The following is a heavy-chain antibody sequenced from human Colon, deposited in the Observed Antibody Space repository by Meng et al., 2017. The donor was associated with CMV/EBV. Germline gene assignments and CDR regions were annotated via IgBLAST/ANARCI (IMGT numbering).Heavy chain of an antibody. V-gene: IGHV1-2*02. D-gene: IGHD6-19*01. CDR2: INPKTGGR. CDR3: ARGRIGVTGPSHGPDF. Sequence: ASVKVSCKASGYTFTDYYIHWVRQAPGQGLEWLGWINPKTGGRNVGEKFQGRVTVTRDTSINTAYMEMSSLRFDDTAIYYCARGRIGVTGPSHGPDFWGQGALVTVSS. J-gene: IGHJ4*02. CDR1: GYTFTDYY.